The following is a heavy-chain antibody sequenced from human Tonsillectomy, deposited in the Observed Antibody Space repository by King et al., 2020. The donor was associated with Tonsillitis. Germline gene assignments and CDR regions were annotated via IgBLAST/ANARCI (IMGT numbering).Heavy chain of an antibody. CDR3: AREDADQWYGVDY. Sequence: VQLVESGGGLVQPGGSLRLSCAASGFTFSSYWMHWVRQAPGKGLVWVSRINSDGSSTSYADSVKGRFTISRDNAKNTLSLQMNSLRAEDTAVYYCAREDADQWYGVDYWGQGTLVTVSS. D-gene: IGHD4-17*01. CDR2: INSDGSST. V-gene: IGHV3-74*01. CDR1: GFTFSSYW. J-gene: IGHJ4*02.